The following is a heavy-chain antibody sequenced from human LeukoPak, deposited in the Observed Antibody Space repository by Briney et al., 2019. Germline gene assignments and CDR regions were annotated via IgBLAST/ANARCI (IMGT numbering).Heavy chain of an antibody. J-gene: IGHJ3*02. D-gene: IGHD3-10*01. CDR1: GFTLSSFG. V-gene: IGHV3-30*02. CDR2: LRDVGSKI. Sequence: QPGGSLRLSCAASGFTLSSFGIHWVRLAPGKGLEWVAFLRDVGSKIYYVDSVKGRFIISRDKPKNTLFLQMNSLRTEDTAVYYCAREGLEYYYGKGAFDIWGQGTMVTVSS. CDR3: AREGLEYYYGKGAFDI.